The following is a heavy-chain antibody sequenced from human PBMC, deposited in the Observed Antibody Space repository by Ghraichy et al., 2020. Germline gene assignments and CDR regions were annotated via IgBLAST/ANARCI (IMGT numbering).Heavy chain of an antibody. Sequence: SETLSLTCTVSGGSISSYYWSWIRQPPGKGLEWIGYIYYSGSTNYNPSLKSRVTISVDTSKNQFSLKLSSVTAADTAVYYCARDAGTGWFDPWGQGTLVTVSS. J-gene: IGHJ5*02. CDR2: IYYSGST. CDR3: ARDAGTGWFDP. D-gene: IGHD6-13*01. V-gene: IGHV4-59*01. CDR1: GGSISSYY.